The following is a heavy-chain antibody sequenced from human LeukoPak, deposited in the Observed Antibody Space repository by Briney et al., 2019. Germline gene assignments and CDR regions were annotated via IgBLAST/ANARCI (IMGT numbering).Heavy chain of an antibody. CDR3: AAGGVAVAGTGYYFDY. CDR2: IIPIFGTA. Sequence: SVTVSCKASGGTFSSYAISWVRQAPGQGLEWMGGIIPIFGTANYAQKFQGRVTITADESTSTAYMELSSLRSEDTAVYYCAAGGVAVAGTGYYFDYWGQGTLVTVSS. V-gene: IGHV1-69*13. J-gene: IGHJ4*02. CDR1: GGTFSSYA. D-gene: IGHD6-19*01.